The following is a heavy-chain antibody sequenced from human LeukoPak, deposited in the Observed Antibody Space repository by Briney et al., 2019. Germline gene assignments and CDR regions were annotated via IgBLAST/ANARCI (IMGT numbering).Heavy chain of an antibody. J-gene: IGHJ5*02. Sequence: SETLSLTCSVSGGSIRSLGYYWGWIRQPPGKRLEWIASMYYTGTTYYNPSLKSRVTMSVDTSKNQFSLNLTSVTAADTAVFYCARSVSAHAGRGWFDPWGQGTLVTVSS. V-gene: IGHV4-39*07. CDR2: MYYTGTT. CDR1: GGSIRSLGYY. D-gene: IGHD1-26*01. CDR3: ARSVSAHAGRGWFDP.